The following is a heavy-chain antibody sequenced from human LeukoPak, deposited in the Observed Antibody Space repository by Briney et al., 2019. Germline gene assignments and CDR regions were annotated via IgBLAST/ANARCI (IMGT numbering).Heavy chain of an antibody. CDR1: GFTFSNAW. J-gene: IGHJ6*03. Sequence: GGSLRLSCAASGFTFSNAWMSWVRQAPGKGLEWVGRITSKTDGGTIEYAAPVKGRFTISRDDSENTLYLQMNSLKTEDTAVYYCTTETQQRFPWGYYYMDVWGKGTTVTVSS. V-gene: IGHV3-15*01. CDR2: ITSKTDGGTI. D-gene: IGHD3-16*01. CDR3: TTETQQRFPWGYYYMDV.